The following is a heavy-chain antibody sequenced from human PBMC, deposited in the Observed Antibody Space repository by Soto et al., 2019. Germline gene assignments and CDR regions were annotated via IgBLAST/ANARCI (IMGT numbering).Heavy chain of an antibody. V-gene: IGHV4-39*07. CDR1: GGSISSSGYY. D-gene: IGHD6-13*01. CDR2: INHSGST. Sequence: SETLSLTCTVSGGSISSSGYYWGWIRQPPGKGLEWIGEINHSGSTNYNPSLKSRVTISVDTSKNQFSLKLSSVTAADTAVYYCARGSSSSWSYYYYYYMDVWGKGTTVTVSS. J-gene: IGHJ6*03. CDR3: ARGSSSSWSYYYYYYMDV.